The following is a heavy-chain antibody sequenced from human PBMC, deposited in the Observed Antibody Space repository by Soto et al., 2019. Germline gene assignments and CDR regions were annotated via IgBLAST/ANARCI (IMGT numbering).Heavy chain of an antibody. CDR2: IFYSGSS. CDR3: ARGNHWGYYYYGMDV. D-gene: IGHD7-27*01. Sequence: SETLSLTCTVSGGSISSGDYYWSWIRQPPGRGLEWIGYIFYSGSSYYSPSLKSRVTISVDTSKNQFSLKLSSVTAADTAVYYCARGNHWGYYYYGMDVWGQGTTVTVSS. J-gene: IGHJ6*02. V-gene: IGHV4-30-4*02. CDR1: GGSISSGDYY.